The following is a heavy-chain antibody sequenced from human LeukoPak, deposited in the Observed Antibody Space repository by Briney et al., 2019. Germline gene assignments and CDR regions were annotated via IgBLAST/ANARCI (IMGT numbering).Heavy chain of an antibody. CDR1: GFTFSSYC. V-gene: IGHV3-7*01. J-gene: IGHJ4*02. Sequence: PGGSLRLSCAASGFTFSSYCMSWVRQAPGKGLEWVANIGEDGSAKYYVDSVKGRFTISRDNAKNSLYLQMNSLIAEDTAVYYFVRDSPGYGAYVYDWGQGTLVTVSS. D-gene: IGHD5-12*01. CDR3: VRDSPGYGAYVYD. CDR2: IGEDGSAK.